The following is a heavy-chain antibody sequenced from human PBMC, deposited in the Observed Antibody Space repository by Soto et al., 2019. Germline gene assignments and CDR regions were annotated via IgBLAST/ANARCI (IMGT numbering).Heavy chain of an antibody. D-gene: IGHD4-17*01. CDR2: ISWNSGSI. CDR1: GFTFDDYA. CDR3: AKDIQHGDYAADAFDI. V-gene: IGHV3-9*01. J-gene: IGHJ3*02. Sequence: GGSLRLSCAASGFTFDDYAMHWVRQAPGKGLEWVSGISWNSGSIGYADSVKGRFTISRDNAKNSLYLQMNSLRAEDTALYYCAKDIQHGDYAADAFDIWGQGTMVTVSS.